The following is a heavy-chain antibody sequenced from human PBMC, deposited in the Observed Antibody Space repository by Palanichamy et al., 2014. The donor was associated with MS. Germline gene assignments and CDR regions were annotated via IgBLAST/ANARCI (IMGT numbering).Heavy chain of an antibody. CDR1: RFTFSSFD. CDR3: ARVWAVVNAFDV. V-gene: IGHV3-23*01. J-gene: IGHJ3*01. Sequence: DVQLLESGGGLVQPGGSPRLSCTTSRFTFSSFDMTWVRQAPGKGLEWVSVISGSGTNTYYADSVRGRFTISRDNSKNTLYLLMNSLRAEDTAVYYCARVWAVVNAFDVWGQGTVVTVSS. CDR2: ISGSGTNT. D-gene: IGHD2-2*01.